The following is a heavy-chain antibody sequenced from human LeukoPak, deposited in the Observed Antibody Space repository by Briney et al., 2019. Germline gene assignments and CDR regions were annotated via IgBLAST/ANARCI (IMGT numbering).Heavy chain of an antibody. CDR2: MSPNSGNT. CDR1: GYTFTSYD. V-gene: IGHV1-8*01. Sequence: GASVKVSCKASGYTFTSYDINWVRQATGQGLEWMGWMSPNSGNTGYAQKFQGRVSMTRNTSISTAYMELSSLRSEDTAVYYCARGWVGSGYIYLDYWGQGTLVTVSS. CDR3: ARGWVGSGYIYLDY. D-gene: IGHD3-22*01. J-gene: IGHJ4*02.